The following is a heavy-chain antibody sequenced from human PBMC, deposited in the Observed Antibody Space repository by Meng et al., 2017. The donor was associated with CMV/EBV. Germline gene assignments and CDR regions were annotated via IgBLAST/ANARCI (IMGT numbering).Heavy chain of an antibody. V-gene: IGHV5-51*01. CDR2: IYPGDSDT. CDR1: GYSFTSYW. J-gene: IGHJ3*02. Sequence: ISCKGSGYSFTSYWIGWVRQMPGKGLEWMGIIYPGDSDTRYSPSFQGQVTISADKSISTAYLQWSSLKASDTAMYYCASRLGYCSSTSCADAFDIWGQGTMVTVSS. D-gene: IGHD2-2*01. CDR3: ASRLGYCSSTSCADAFDI.